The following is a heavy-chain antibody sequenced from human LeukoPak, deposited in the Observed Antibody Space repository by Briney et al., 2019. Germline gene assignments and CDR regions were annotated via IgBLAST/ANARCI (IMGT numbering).Heavy chain of an antibody. D-gene: IGHD3-10*01. Sequence: KPSETLSLTCTVSGGSISSSSYYWGWIRPPPGKGLEWIGSIYYSGSTYYNPSLKSRVTISVDTSKNQFSLKLSSVTAADTAVYYCARRMWFGELYYFDYWGQGTLVTVSS. CDR1: GGSISSSSYY. J-gene: IGHJ4*02. V-gene: IGHV4-39*01. CDR3: ARRMWFGELYYFDY. CDR2: IYYSGST.